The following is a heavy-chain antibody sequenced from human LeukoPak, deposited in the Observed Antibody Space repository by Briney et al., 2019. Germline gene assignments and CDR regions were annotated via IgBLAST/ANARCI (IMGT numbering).Heavy chain of an antibody. CDR2: IYYSGST. CDR3: ARRRYCSSTSCYMGWFDP. J-gene: IGHJ5*02. CDR1: GGSISSYY. D-gene: IGHD2-2*02. Sequence: SETLSLTCTVSGGSISSYYWSWIRQPPGKGLEWIGYIYYSGSTNYSPSLKSRVTTSVDTSKNQFSLKLSSVTAADTAVYYCARRRYCSSTSCYMGWFDPWGQGTLVTVSS. V-gene: IGHV4-59*08.